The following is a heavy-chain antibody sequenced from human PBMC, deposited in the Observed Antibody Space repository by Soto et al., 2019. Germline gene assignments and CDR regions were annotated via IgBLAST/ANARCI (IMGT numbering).Heavy chain of an antibody. J-gene: IGHJ3*02. V-gene: IGHV4-30-4*01. D-gene: IGHD3-22*01. CDR1: GGSISSGDYY. CDR3: ARAHYDSSGYCAFDI. Sequence: SETLSLTCTVSGGSISSGDYYWSWIRQPPGKGLEWIGYIYYSGSTYYNPSLKSRVTISVDTSKNQFSLKLSSVTAADTAVYYCARAHYDSSGYCAFDIWGQGTMVTVSS. CDR2: IYYSGST.